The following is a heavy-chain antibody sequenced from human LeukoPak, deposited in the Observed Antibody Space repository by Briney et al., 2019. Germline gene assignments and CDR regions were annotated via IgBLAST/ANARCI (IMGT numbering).Heavy chain of an antibody. CDR2: IKRKIDGEAT. CDR1: GFTFSNAW. CDR3: VIGVGASDTDY. J-gene: IGHJ4*02. Sequence: GGSLRLSCVVSGFTFSNAWMSWVRQDPGKRLEWVARIKRKIDGEATDYAAPVKGRFTISRDDSKNTLLLQMNSLKSEDTAVYHCVIGVGASDTDYWGQGTLVTVSS. V-gene: IGHV3-15*05. D-gene: IGHD1-26*01.